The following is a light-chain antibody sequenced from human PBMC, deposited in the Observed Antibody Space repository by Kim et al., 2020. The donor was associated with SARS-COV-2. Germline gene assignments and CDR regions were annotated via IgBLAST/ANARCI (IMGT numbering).Light chain of an antibody. CDR3: QQFNSYPIT. CDR1: QGISSA. CDR2: GAS. Sequence: AIQLTQSPSSLSASVGDRVTITCRASQGISSALAWYQQKPGKAPTLLIYGASNLESWVPSRFSGSGSGTDFTLTISSLQPEDFATYYCQQFNSYPITFGQGTRLDIK. V-gene: IGKV1-13*02. J-gene: IGKJ5*01.